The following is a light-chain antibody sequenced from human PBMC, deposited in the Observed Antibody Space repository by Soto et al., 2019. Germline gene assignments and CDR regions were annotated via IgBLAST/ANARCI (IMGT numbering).Light chain of an antibody. V-gene: IGKV3-20*01. CDR1: QSVSNNY. CDR2: GAS. CDR3: QCYGSSPPHT. J-gene: IGKJ2*01. Sequence: EIVLTQSPGTLSLSPGEGATLSCRASQSVSNNYVAWYQQKPGQAPRLLISGASSRATGIPDRFSGSGSGTDFTLTISRLESEDFAVYYCQCYGSSPPHTFGPGTKLEIK.